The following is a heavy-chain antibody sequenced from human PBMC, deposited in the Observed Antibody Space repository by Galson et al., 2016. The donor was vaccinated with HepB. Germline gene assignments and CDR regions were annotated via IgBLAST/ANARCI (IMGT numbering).Heavy chain of an antibody. CDR1: GFSFSTYA. J-gene: IGHJ4*02. CDR2: IGGSGDNT. V-gene: IGHV3-23*01. D-gene: IGHD3-16*02. Sequence: SLRLSCAVSGFSFSTYAMSWVRQAPGKGLVWVSTIGGSGDNTYYADSVKGRFTISRDNSMNTLYLQMNSLRAEDTAVYYCARDLLSDYVWGSYRFQDLGQRAPVTLS. CDR3: ARDLLSDYVWGSYRFQD.